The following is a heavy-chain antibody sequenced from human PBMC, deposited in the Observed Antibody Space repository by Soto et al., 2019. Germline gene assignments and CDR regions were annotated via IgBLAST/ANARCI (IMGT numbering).Heavy chain of an antibody. CDR2: ISAYNGNT. Sequence: GASVKVSCKASGYTFTSYGISWVRQAPGQGLEWMGWISAYNGNTNYAQKLQGRVTMTTDTSTSTAYMELWSLRSDDTAVYYCARDGRAVAATGWFDPWGQGTLVTVSS. V-gene: IGHV1-18*01. CDR3: ARDGRAVAATGWFDP. J-gene: IGHJ5*02. CDR1: GYTFTSYG. D-gene: IGHD6-19*01.